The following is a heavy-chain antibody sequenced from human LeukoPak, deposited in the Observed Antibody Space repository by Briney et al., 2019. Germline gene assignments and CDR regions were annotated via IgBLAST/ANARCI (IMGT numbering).Heavy chain of an antibody. CDR2: ISGSGGST. Sequence: GRSLRLSCAASGFTFGSFGMHWVRQAPGKGLERVSSISGSGGSTYYADPVKGRFTISRDNSKNTLYLQMNSLRAEDTAVYYCAKSSVAGPPHFDYWGQGTLVTVSS. CDR1: GFTFGSFG. V-gene: IGHV3-23*01. CDR3: AKSSVAGPPHFDY. D-gene: IGHD6-19*01. J-gene: IGHJ4*02.